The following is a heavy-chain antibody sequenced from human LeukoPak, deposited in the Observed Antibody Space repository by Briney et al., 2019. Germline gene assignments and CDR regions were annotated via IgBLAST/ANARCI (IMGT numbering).Heavy chain of an antibody. CDR3: ARGVGGYSSSWYGIYWFDP. V-gene: IGHV1-8*02. J-gene: IGHJ5*02. Sequence: ASVKVSCKASGYTFTSYGISWVRQAPGQGLEWMGWMNPNSGNTGYAQKFQGRVTMTRNTSISTAYMELSSLRSEDTAVYYCARGVGGYSSSWYGIYWFDPWGQGTLVTVSS. CDR2: MNPNSGNT. D-gene: IGHD6-13*01. CDR1: GYTFTSYG.